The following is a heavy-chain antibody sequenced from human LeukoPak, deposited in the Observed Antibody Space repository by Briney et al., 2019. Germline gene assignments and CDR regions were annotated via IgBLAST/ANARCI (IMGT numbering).Heavy chain of an antibody. Sequence: PSETLSLTCAVYGGSFSGYYWSWIRQPPGKGLEWIGEINHSGSTNYNPSLKSRVTISVDTSKNQFSLKLSYVTAADTAVYYCARVEIAVSLRFDYWGQGTLVTVSS. CDR2: INHSGST. CDR3: ARVEIAVSLRFDY. V-gene: IGHV4-34*01. CDR1: GGSFSGYY. D-gene: IGHD5-24*01. J-gene: IGHJ4*02.